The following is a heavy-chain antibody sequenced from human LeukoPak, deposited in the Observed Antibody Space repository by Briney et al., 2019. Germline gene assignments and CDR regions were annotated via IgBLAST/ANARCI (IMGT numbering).Heavy chain of an antibody. CDR1: GFTFSSYW. V-gene: IGHV3-74*01. Sequence: GGSLRLSCAASGFTFSSYWMHWVRQAPGKGLVWVSRINSDGSSTSYADFVKGRFTISRDNAKNTLYLQMNSLRAEDTAVYYCARGAQLWLPGVVDYWGQGTLVTVSS. J-gene: IGHJ4*02. D-gene: IGHD5-18*01. CDR3: ARGAQLWLPGVVDY. CDR2: INSDGSST.